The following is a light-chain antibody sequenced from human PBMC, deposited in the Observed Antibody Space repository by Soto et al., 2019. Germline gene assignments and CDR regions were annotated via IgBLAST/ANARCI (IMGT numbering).Light chain of an antibody. CDR3: QVWDSGSDWV. J-gene: IGLJ3*02. CDR1: NIGSKS. CDR2: DDT. V-gene: IGLV3-21*02. Sequence: SYELTQPPSASVAPGQTARIPCGGNNIGSKSVHWYQQKPGQAPVVVVYDDTDRPSGIPERFSGSNSGNTATLTISRVEAGDEADYYCQVWDSGSDWVFGGGTKVTVL.